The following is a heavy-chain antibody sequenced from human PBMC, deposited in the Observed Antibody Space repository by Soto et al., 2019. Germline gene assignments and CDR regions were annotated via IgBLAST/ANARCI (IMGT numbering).Heavy chain of an antibody. CDR3: ARDIYGVNCCDAVDI. CDR1: GYTFTNYG. D-gene: IGHD1-20*01. Sequence: QAQLVQSGAEVKKPGASVNISCKASGYTFTNYGFIWVRQAPGHGLEWVGWISPYNGKTEYAQNLQGRVTMTRDKPTSTAYMELRSLRSDDTAVYYCARDIYGVNCCDAVDIWGQGTMVTVSS. V-gene: IGHV1-18*01. J-gene: IGHJ3*02. CDR2: ISPYNGKT.